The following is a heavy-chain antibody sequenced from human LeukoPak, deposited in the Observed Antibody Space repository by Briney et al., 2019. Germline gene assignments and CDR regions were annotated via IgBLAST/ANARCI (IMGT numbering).Heavy chain of an antibody. J-gene: IGHJ4*02. CDR2: FDLEDGET. Sequence: ASVKVSCKVSGYTLSELSMHWVRQAPGKGLEWMGGFDLEDGETIYVQKFQGRVTMTEDTSTDTAYMELSSLRSEDTAVYYCARASSNYYSNDPFDYWGQGTLVTVSS. CDR1: GYTLSELS. D-gene: IGHD4-11*01. V-gene: IGHV1-24*01. CDR3: ARASSNYYSNDPFDY.